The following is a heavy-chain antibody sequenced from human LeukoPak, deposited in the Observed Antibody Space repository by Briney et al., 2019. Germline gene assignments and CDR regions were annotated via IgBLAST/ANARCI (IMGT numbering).Heavy chain of an antibody. V-gene: IGHV4-38-2*01. Sequence: GSLRLSCATSGFTFSSYAMHWVRQAPGKGLEWIGSIYHSGNTYYNPSLKSRVTISVDTSKNQFSLKLNSVTAADTAVYYCARAGYGDSDFDYWGQGTLVTVSS. J-gene: IGHJ4*02. CDR1: GFTFSSYA. D-gene: IGHD4-17*01. CDR2: IYHSGNT. CDR3: ARAGYGDSDFDY.